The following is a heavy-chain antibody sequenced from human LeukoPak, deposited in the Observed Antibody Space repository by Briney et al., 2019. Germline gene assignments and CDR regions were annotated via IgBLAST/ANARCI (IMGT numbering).Heavy chain of an antibody. CDR1: GYTFTGYY. V-gene: IGHV1-2*06. J-gene: IGHJ3*01. Sequence: ASVKVSCKASGYTFTGYYMHWVRQAPGQGLEWMGRINPNSGGTNYAQKFQGRVTMTRDTSISTAYMELSRLTSDDTAMFYCARDPPGTTAFDLWGQGTMVTVSS. D-gene: IGHD1-1*01. CDR3: ARDPPGTTAFDL. CDR2: INPNSGGT.